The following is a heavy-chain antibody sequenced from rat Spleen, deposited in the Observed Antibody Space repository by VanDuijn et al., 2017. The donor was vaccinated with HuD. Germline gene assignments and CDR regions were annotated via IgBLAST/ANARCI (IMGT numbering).Heavy chain of an antibody. J-gene: IGHJ3*01. Sequence: EVQLVESAGGLVQPGRSLKLSCVASGFTFSDYDMAWVRQAPTEGLEWVASISTGDSNTYYRDSVKGRFTLSRVNAKNSLYLQMDSLRSEDTATYYCTTGDYGYTRLFAYWGQGTLVTVSS. CDR3: TTGDYGYTRLFAY. CDR2: ISTGDSNT. CDR1: GFTFSDYD. D-gene: IGHD1-9*01. V-gene: IGHV5-20*01.